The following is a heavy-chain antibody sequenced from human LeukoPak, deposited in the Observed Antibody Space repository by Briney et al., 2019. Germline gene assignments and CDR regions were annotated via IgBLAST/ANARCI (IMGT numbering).Heavy chain of an antibody. D-gene: IGHD4-17*01. CDR1: GGTFSSYA. CDR2: IIPIFGTA. CDR3: ARAPMTTVNYYYYMDV. Sequence: SVKVSCKASGGTFSSYAISWVRQAPGQGLGCMGVIIPIFGTANYAQKFQGRVTITTDESTSTAYMELSSLRSEDTAVYYCARAPMTTVNYYYYMDVWGKGTTVTVSS. J-gene: IGHJ6*03. V-gene: IGHV1-69*05.